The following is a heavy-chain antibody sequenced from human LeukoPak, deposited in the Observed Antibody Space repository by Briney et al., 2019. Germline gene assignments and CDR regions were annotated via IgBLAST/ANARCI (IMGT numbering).Heavy chain of an antibody. D-gene: IGHD6-6*01. CDR2: IIPIFGTA. V-gene: IGHV1-69*05. CDR3: ARDSSIAARGFDY. J-gene: IGHJ4*02. Sequence: GASVKVSCKASGYTFTDYFVLWFRQAPGQGLEWMGGIIPIFGTANYAQKFQGRVTITTDESTGTAYMELSSLRSEDTAVYYCARDSSIAARGFDYWGQGTLVTVSS. CDR1: GYTFTDYF.